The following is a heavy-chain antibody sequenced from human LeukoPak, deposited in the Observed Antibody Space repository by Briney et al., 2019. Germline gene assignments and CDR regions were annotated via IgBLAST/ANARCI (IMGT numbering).Heavy chain of an antibody. J-gene: IGHJ6*02. D-gene: IGHD3-9*01. V-gene: IGHV1-69*05. CDR2: IIPIFGTA. CDR3: AVQPVLRYFDWLENYYYYGMDV. Sequence: ASVKVSCKASGCTFSSYAISWVRQAPGQGLEWMGGIIPIFGTANYAQKLQGRVTMTTDTSTSTAYMELRSLRSDDTAVYYCAVQPVLRYFDWLENYYYYGMDVWGQGTTVTVSS. CDR1: GCTFSSYA.